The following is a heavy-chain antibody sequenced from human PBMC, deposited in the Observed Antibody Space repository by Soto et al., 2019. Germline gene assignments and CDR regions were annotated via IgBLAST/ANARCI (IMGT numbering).Heavy chain of an antibody. CDR1: GFTFSSYA. CDR3: ARDGDWNYSYYFDY. Sequence: QVQLVESGGGVVQPGSSLRLSCAASGFTFSSYAMHWVRQAPGKGLEWVAVISYDGSNKYYADSVKGRFTISRDNSKNTLYLQMNSLRAEDTAVYYCARDGDWNYSYYFDYWGQGTLVTVSS. D-gene: IGHD1-7*01. J-gene: IGHJ4*02. V-gene: IGHV3-30-3*01. CDR2: ISYDGSNK.